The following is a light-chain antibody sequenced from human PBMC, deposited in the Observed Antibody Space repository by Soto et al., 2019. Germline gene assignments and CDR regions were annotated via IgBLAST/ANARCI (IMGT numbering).Light chain of an antibody. CDR3: QPYNNWPPWT. V-gene: IGKV3-15*01. J-gene: IGKJ1*01. Sequence: EIVMTQSPATLSVSPGERAALSCRASQSVSSNLAWYQQKPGQAPRLLIYGASTRATGIPARFSGSGSGTESTLTISTLQSEDFVVYCGQPYNNWPPWTFGEGTKVEIK. CDR2: GAS. CDR1: QSVSSN.